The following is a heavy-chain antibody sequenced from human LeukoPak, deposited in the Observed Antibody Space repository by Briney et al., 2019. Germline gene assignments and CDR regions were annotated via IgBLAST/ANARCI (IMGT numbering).Heavy chain of an antibody. V-gene: IGHV3-23*01. J-gene: IGHJ6*03. CDR1: GFTFSNYA. D-gene: IGHD6-19*01. CDR3: AKVQYSSGWYVQYYYYYYMDV. Sequence: GGSLRLSCAGSGFTFSNYAMSWVRQAPGKGLQWVPAISSSGGSTYYADSVKGRFTISRDNSKNTLYLQMNSLRAEDTAVYYCAKVQYSSGWYVQYYYYYYMDVWGKGTTVTISS. CDR2: ISSSGGST.